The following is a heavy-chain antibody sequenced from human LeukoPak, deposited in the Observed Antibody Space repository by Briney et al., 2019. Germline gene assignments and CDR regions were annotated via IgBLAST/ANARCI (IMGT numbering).Heavy chain of an antibody. Sequence: GRSLRLSCAASGFTFSDYYMSWIRQAPGKGLEWVSYISSSSSHTNYADSVKGRFTISRDNAKNSLYLQMKSLRAEDTAVYYCARDLEVRGVRNYGMDVWGQGTTVTVSS. J-gene: IGHJ6*02. CDR3: ARDLEVRGVRNYGMDV. V-gene: IGHV3-11*05. CDR1: GFTFSDYY. CDR2: ISSSSSHT. D-gene: IGHD3-10*01.